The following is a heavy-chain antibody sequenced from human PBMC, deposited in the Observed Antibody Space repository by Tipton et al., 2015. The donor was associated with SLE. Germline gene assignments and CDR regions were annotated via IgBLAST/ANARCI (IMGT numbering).Heavy chain of an antibody. CDR2: VYTSGRT. D-gene: IGHD1-26*01. CDR3: ARGRWGSYGIWFDP. V-gene: IGHV4-61*02. CDR1: GGSISGGNYY. J-gene: IGHJ5*02. Sequence: TLSLTCLVSGGSISGGNYYWTWIRQPAGKGLEWIGHIYISGGVYTSGRTKYNPSLKSRPTISVDMSNNHFSLNLNSVTAADTAVYFCARGRWGSYGIWFDPWGQGTLVTVSS.